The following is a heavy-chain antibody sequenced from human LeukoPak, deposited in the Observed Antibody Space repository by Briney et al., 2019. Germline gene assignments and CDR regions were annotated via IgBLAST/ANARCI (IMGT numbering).Heavy chain of an antibody. CDR1: GGSISSYY. CDR2: IFTSGST. CDR3: GSGKIFQYFDWHNNWFDP. V-gene: IGHV4-4*07. Sequence: SETLSLTCTVSGGSISSYYWSWIRQPAGKGLEWIGRIFTSGSTNYNPSLKSRVSISVNTSKNQFSLKLTSVTAADTAVYYCGSGKIFQYFDWHNNWFDPWGQGTLVTVSS. J-gene: IGHJ5*02. D-gene: IGHD3-9*01.